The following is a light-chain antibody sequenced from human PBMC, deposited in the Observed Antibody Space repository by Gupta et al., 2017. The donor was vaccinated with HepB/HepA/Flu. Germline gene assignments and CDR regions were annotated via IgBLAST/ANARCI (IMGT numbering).Light chain of an antibody. CDR1: HSVSST. CDR3: HQYKNLCS. Sequence: IVMTQTPATLSVSPGERATLSCRASHSVSSTLAWYQLKPGQAPSLLIYGASTRATGIPARFSGSGSGTKFTLTISSLQSEDFAVYYCHQYKNLCSFGQGTKLEIK. V-gene: IGKV3-15*01. J-gene: IGKJ2*04. CDR2: GAS.